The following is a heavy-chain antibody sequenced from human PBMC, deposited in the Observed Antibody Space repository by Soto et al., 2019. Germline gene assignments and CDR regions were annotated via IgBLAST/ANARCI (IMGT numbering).Heavy chain of an antibody. J-gene: IGHJ4*02. D-gene: IGHD3-3*01. V-gene: IGHV4-39*01. CDR3: ARHAYDFWMIIDY. Sequence: QLQLQESGPGLVKPSETLSLTCTVSGGSISSSSYYWGWIRQPPGKGLEWIGSIYYSGSTYYNPSLKSRVTISVDTSKNQFSLKLSSVTAADTAVYYCARHAYDFWMIIDYWGQGTLVTVSS. CDR2: IYYSGST. CDR1: GGSISSSSYY.